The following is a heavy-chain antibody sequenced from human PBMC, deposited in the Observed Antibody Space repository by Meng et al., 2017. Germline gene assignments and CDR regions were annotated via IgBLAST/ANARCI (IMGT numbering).Heavy chain of an antibody. D-gene: IGHD3-22*01. CDR1: GFTFSDHY. CDR2: TRNKANSYTT. Sequence: GESLKISCAASGFTFSDHYMDWVRQAPGKGLEWVGRTRNKANSYTTEYAASVKGRFTISRDNSKNTLYLQMNSLRAEDTAVYYCARAWGSSGSRLGYFQHWGQGTLVTVSS. CDR3: ARAWGSSGSRLGYFQH. V-gene: IGHV3-72*01. J-gene: IGHJ1*01.